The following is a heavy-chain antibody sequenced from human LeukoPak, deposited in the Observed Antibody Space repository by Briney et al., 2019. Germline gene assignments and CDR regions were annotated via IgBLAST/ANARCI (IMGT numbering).Heavy chain of an antibody. CDR1: GYTFTSYA. J-gene: IGHJ4*02. CDR2: ISAGNGNT. V-gene: IGHV1-3*01. D-gene: IGHD1-26*01. CDR3: ARDSGSGSNDY. Sequence: GASVKVSCKASGYTFTSYAIHWVRQAPGQRLEWMGWISAGNGNTKYSQNFQGRVTFIRNTSATTAFMELSSLRSEDAAVYYCARDSGSGSNDYWGQGTLVTVSS.